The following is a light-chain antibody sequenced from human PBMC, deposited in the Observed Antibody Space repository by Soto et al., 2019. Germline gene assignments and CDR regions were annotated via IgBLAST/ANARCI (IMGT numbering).Light chain of an antibody. J-gene: IGLJ2*01. CDR2: KDS. CDR1: VLAKKY. Sequence: SYELTQPSSVSVSPGQTARITCAGDVLAKKYARWFQQKPGQAPVLVIYKDSERPSGIPERFSGSSSGTTVNLTISGAQVEDEAAYYCYSAADNPVVFGGGTKLTVL. V-gene: IGLV3-27*01. CDR3: YSAADNPVV.